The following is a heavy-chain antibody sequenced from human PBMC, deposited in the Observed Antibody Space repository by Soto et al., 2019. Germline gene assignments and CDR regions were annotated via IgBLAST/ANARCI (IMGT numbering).Heavy chain of an antibody. V-gene: IGHV4-59*01. J-gene: IGHJ5*02. CDR1: GGSIRSYN. Sequence: SETLSLTCTVSGGSIRSYNWNWIRQPPGKGLEWIGYVYNSGSTNYNPSLKSRVTISVDTSKNQFSLKLNSVTAADTAVYYCARRAVVAVTGSLDNWLDPWGQGILVTSPQ. CDR2: VYNSGST. CDR3: ARRAVVAVTGSLDNWLDP. D-gene: IGHD2-21*01.